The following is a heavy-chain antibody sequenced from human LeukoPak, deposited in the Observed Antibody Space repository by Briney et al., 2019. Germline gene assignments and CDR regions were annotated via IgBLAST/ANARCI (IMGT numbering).Heavy chain of an antibody. D-gene: IGHD6-13*01. V-gene: IGHV4-34*01. Sequence: SETLSLTCAVYGGSFSGYYWSWIRQPPGKGLEWIGEINHSGSTNYNPSLKSRVTISVDTSKNQFSLKLSSVTAADTAVYYCARVRIAAAFDYWGQETLVTVSS. J-gene: IGHJ4*02. CDR2: INHSGST. CDR3: ARVRIAAAFDY. CDR1: GGSFSGYY.